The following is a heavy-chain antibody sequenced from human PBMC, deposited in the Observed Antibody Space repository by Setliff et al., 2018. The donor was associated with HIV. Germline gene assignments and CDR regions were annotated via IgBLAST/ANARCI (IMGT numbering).Heavy chain of an antibody. CDR3: ARDGGSSGWYFVLGYSDY. Sequence: PSETLSLTCAVYGGSFSDYYWSWVRQPPGKGLEWIGEINHSGSTNYNPSLKSRVTISVDTSKNQFSLKLNSVTAADTAMYYCARDGGSSGWYFVLGYSDYWGPGTLVTVSS. J-gene: IGHJ4*02. CDR1: GGSFSDYY. D-gene: IGHD6-19*01. V-gene: IGHV4-34*01. CDR2: INHSGST.